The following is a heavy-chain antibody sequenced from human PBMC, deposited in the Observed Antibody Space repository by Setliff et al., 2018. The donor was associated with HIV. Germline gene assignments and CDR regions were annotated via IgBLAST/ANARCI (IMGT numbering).Heavy chain of an antibody. D-gene: IGHD3-3*01. CDR1: GYSFTSYW. CDR2: IYPGDSDT. V-gene: IGHV5-51*01. CDR3: ARPLPYYNFWSGYDAFDI. J-gene: IGHJ3*02. Sequence: PGESLTISCKGSGYSFTSYWIGWVRQMPGKGLEWMGIIYPGDSDTRYSPPFQGQVTISADKSISTAYLQWSSLKASDTAMYYCARPLPYYNFWSGYDAFDIWGQGTMVTVSS.